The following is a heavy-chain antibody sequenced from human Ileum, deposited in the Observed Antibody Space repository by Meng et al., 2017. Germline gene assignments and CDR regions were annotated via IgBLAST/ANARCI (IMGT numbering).Heavy chain of an antibody. CDR2: IFDTGPP. CDR3: AASLDGNRFDP. Sequence: VQLQESGPGLVKSSQTLSLTCTVSGGSISSGDYYWSWIRQPPGKGLEWIGYIFDTGPPSYSPPLRSRLSISMDTSKNQFSLRLTSVSAADTAVYYCAASLDGNRFDPWGQGTLDTVSS. V-gene: IGHV4-30-4*01. J-gene: IGHJ5*02. CDR1: GGSISSGDYY. D-gene: IGHD1-26*01.